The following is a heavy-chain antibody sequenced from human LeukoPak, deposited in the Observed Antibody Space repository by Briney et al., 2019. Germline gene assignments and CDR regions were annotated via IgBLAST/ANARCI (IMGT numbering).Heavy chain of an antibody. D-gene: IGHD7-27*01. CDR2: IYYSGST. Sequence: SETLSLTCTVSGGSISSGGYYWSWIRQHPGKGLEWIGYIYYSGSTCYNPSLKSRVTISVDTSKNQFSLKLSSVTAADTAVYYCARFNWGSITYWGQGTLVTVSS. J-gene: IGHJ4*02. CDR1: GGSISSGGYY. CDR3: ARFNWGSITY. V-gene: IGHV4-31*03.